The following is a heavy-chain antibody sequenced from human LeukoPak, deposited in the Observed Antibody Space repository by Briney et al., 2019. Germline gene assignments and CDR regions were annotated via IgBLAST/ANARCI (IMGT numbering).Heavy chain of an antibody. CDR2: IIPILGIA. V-gene: IGHV1-69*04. Sequence: ASVKVSCKSSGGTFSSYAISWVRQAPGQGLEWMGRIIPILGIANYAQKFQGRVTITADKSTSTAYMELSSLRSEDTAVYYCAREIGIAAAGFDYWGQGTLVTVSS. CDR1: GGTFSSYA. J-gene: IGHJ4*02. D-gene: IGHD6-13*01. CDR3: AREIGIAAAGFDY.